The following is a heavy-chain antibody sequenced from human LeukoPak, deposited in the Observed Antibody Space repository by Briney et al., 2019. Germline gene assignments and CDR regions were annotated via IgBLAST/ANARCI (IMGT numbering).Heavy chain of an antibody. CDR3: ARAPGYCSGGSCAYYFDY. D-gene: IGHD2-15*01. CDR2: IYYSGST. V-gene: IGHV4-59*01. CDR1: GGSISSYY. Sequence: SSETLSLTCTVSGGSISSYYWSWIRQPPGKGLEWIGYIYYSGSTNYNPSLKSRVTISVDTSKNQFSLKLSSVTAADTAVYYCARAPGYCSGGSCAYYFDYWGQGTLVTVSS. J-gene: IGHJ4*02.